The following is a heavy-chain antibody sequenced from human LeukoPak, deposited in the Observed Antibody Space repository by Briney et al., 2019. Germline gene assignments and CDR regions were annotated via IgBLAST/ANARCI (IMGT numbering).Heavy chain of an antibody. D-gene: IGHD6-13*01. J-gene: IGHJ4*02. Sequence: SQTLSLTCSVSGGSISSGGYYWSWIRQPPGKGLEWIGYIYHSGSTYYNPSLKSRVTISVDRSKNQFSLKLNSVTATDTAVYYCARGWYEAPPGDYWGQGALVTVSS. CDR1: GGSISSGGYY. CDR3: ARGWYEAPPGDY. CDR2: IYHSGST. V-gene: IGHV4-30-2*01.